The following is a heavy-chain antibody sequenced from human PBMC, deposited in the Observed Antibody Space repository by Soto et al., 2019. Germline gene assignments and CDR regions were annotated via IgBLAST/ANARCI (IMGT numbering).Heavy chain of an antibody. J-gene: IGHJ4*02. D-gene: IGHD4-17*01. V-gene: IGHV4-59*02. Sequence: PSETLSLTCTVSGASVSTGYWSWIRQPPGKGPEWIGFMYFGGSSNYNPSLKSRVTISVDTSKNQFSLKLSSVTAADTAVYYCASYGDYATFDYWGQGTLVTVSS. CDR2: MYFGGSS. CDR3: ASYGDYATFDY. CDR1: GASVSTGY.